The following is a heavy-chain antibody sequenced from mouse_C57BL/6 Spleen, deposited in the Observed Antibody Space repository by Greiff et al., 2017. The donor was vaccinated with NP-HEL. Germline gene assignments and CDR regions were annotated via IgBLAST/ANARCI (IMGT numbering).Heavy chain of an antibody. Sequence: QVQLQQPGAVLVKPGASVKLSCKASGYTFTSYWMHWVKQRPGQGLEWIGMIHPNSGSTNYNEKFKSKATLTVDKSSSTAYMQLSSLTSEDSAVYYCARGGNAKGPYAMDYWGQGTSVTVSS. V-gene: IGHV1-64*01. CDR3: ARGGNAKGPYAMDY. D-gene: IGHD2-1*01. J-gene: IGHJ4*01. CDR1: GYTFTSYW. CDR2: IHPNSGST.